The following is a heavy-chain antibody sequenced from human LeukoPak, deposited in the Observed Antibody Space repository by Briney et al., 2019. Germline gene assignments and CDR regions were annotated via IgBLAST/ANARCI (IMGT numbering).Heavy chain of an antibody. D-gene: IGHD2-2*02. Sequence: SQTLSLTCTVSGGSISSGGYYWSWIRQPPGKGLEWIGEINHSGSTNYNPSLKSRVTISVDTSKNQFSLKLSSVTAADTAVYYCARRLYIVVVPAAIPDYYFDYWGQGTLVTVSS. V-gene: IGHV4-30-2*01. CDR3: ARRLYIVVVPAAIPDYYFDY. CDR1: GGSISSGGYY. CDR2: INHSGST. J-gene: IGHJ4*02.